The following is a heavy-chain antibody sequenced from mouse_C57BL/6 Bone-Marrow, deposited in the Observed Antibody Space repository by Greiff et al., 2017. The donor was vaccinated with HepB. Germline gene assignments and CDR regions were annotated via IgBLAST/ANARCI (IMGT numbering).Heavy chain of an antibody. CDR2: IYPGSGST. J-gene: IGHJ2*01. CDR1: GYTFTSYG. CDR3: ARSARSGALY. V-gene: IGHV1-81*01. D-gene: IGHD3-1*01. Sequence: QVQLKQSGAELARPGASVKLSCKASGYTFTSYGISWVKQRTGQGLEWIGEIYPGSGSTNYNEKFKSKATLTVDTSSSTAYMQLSSLTSEDSAVYYCARSARSGALYWGQGTTLTVSS.